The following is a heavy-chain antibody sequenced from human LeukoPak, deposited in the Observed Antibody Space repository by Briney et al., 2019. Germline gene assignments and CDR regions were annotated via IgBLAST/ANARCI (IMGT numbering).Heavy chain of an antibody. V-gene: IGHV3-20*04. D-gene: IGHD1-26*01. Sequence: PGGSLRLSCAASGFTFSSYGMHWVRQAPGKGLEWVSGINWNGGSTGYVDSVKGRFTISRDNAKNVLFLQMNNLRAEDTAFYYCARGEWDLRDWGQGTLVIVSS. CDR3: ARGEWDLRD. CDR2: INWNGGST. CDR1: GFTFSSYG. J-gene: IGHJ4*02.